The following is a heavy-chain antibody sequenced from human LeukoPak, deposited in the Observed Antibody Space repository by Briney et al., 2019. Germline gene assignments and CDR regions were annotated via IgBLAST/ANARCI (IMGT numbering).Heavy chain of an antibody. CDR1: GGSISSYY. CDR2: IYYSGST. D-gene: IGHD6-13*01. V-gene: IGHV4-59*01. J-gene: IGHJ5*02. Sequence: KPSETLSLTCTVSGGSISSYYWSWIRQPPGKGLEWIGYIYYSGSTNYNPSLKSRVTISVDTSKNQFSLKLSSVTAADTAVYYCARVAAAGDGGFDPWGQGALVTVSS. CDR3: ARVAAAGDGGFDP.